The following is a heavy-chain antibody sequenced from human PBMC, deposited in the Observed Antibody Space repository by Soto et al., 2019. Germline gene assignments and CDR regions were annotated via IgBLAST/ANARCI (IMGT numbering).Heavy chain of an antibody. Sequence: ASVKVSCKASGYTFTSYDINWVRQATGQGLEWMGWMNPNSGNTGYAQKFQGRVTMTRNTSISTAYMELSSLRSEDTAVYYCARDFSGGSFLDQTTTTDYWGQGTLVTVSS. V-gene: IGHV1-8*01. CDR1: GYTFTSYD. CDR2: MNPNSGNT. D-gene: IGHD1-1*01. CDR3: ARDFSGGSFLDQTTTTDY. J-gene: IGHJ4*02.